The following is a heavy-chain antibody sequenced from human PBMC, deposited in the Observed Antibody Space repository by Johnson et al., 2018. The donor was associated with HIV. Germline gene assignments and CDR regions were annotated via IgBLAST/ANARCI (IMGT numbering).Heavy chain of an antibody. D-gene: IGHD6-13*01. CDR2: ISGSGGST. CDR1: GFTFSSYA. J-gene: IGHJ3*02. V-gene: IGHV3-23*04. CDR3: ARERIGYSSSGDAFDI. Sequence: VQLVESGGGLVQPGGSLRLSCAASGFTFSSYAMSWVRQAPGKGLEWVSAISGSGGSTYYADSVKGRFTISRDNSKNTLYMQMNSLRAEDTAVYYCARERIGYSSSGDAFDIWCQGTMVTVSS.